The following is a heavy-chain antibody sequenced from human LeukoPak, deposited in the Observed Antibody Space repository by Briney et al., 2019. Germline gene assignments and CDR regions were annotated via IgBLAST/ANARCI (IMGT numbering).Heavy chain of an antibody. CDR1: GYTFTSYY. V-gene: IGHV1-46*01. Sequence: ASVKVSCKASGYTFTSYYMHWVRQAPGQGLEWMGIINPSGGSTSYAQRFQGRVTMTRDTSTSTVYMELSSLRSEDTAVYYCARFHGDPHDAFDIWGQGTMVTVSS. CDR2: INPSGGST. J-gene: IGHJ3*02. CDR3: ARFHGDPHDAFDI. D-gene: IGHD4-17*01.